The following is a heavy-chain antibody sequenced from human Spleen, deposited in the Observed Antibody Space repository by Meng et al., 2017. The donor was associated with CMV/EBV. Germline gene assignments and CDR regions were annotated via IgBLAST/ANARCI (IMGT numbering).Heavy chain of an antibody. CDR3: AKILLSTIQHYFDY. CDR2: ISSSGSTE. Sequence: GESLKISCAASGFTFSSYEMNWVRQAPGKGLEWVSYISSSGSTEYYADSVKGRFTISRDNAKNSLYVQMNSLRAEDTAVYYCAKILLSTIQHYFDYWGQGTLVTVSS. CDR1: GFTFSSYE. D-gene: IGHD2/OR15-2a*01. J-gene: IGHJ4*02. V-gene: IGHV3-48*03.